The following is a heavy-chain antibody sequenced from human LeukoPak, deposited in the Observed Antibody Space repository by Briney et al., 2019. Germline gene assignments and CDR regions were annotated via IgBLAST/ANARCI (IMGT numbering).Heavy chain of an antibody. D-gene: IGHD3-3*01. CDR1: GFTFISYS. Sequence: GSLRLSCAASGFTFISYSMNWVRQAPGKGLEWVSSISSSSSYIYYADSVKGRFTISRDNAKNSLYLQMNSLRAEDTAAYYCAVSGYSLNYYGMDVWGQGTTVTVSS. V-gene: IGHV3-21*01. CDR3: AVSGYSLNYYGMDV. CDR2: ISSSSSYI. J-gene: IGHJ6*02.